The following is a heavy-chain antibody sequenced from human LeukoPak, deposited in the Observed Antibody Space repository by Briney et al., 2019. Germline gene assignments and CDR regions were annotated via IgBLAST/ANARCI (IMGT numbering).Heavy chain of an antibody. CDR1: GFTFSNYY. CDR2: ISGSSSYI. CDR3: ARDTAGRRGGDY. J-gene: IGHJ4*02. V-gene: IGHV3-21*01. D-gene: IGHD2-15*01. Sequence: GGSLRLSCAASGFTFSNYYMNWVRQAPGKGLEWVSSISGSSSYIYYADSVKGRFTISRDNAKNSLYLQMNSLRAEDTAVYYCARDTAGRRGGDYWGQGTLVTVSS.